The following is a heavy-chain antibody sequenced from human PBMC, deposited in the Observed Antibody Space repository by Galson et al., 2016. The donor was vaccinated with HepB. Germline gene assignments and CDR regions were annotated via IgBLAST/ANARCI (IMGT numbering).Heavy chain of an antibody. D-gene: IGHD1-1*01. J-gene: IGHJ5*02. CDR3: ARGTVMARLGTWFDP. CDR1: GFSLSTRGVG. Sequence: PALVKPTQTLTLTCTCYGFSLSTRGVGVGWIRQPPGKALEWLALIYWDDDKRYSPSLQNRLTISKDTSKNQVVLTMTNMDPVDTATYYCARGTVMARLGTWFDPWGQGILVTVSS. V-gene: IGHV2-5*02. CDR2: IYWDDDK.